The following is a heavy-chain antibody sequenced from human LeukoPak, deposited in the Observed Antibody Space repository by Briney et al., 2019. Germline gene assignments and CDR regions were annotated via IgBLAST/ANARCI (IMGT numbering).Heavy chain of an antibody. V-gene: IGHV3-48*03. Sequence: GGSLRLSCAASRLTINNYEMNWVRQAPGKGLEWVSYISGSDSTIYYADSVKGRFTISRDSAKNSLYLQMNSLRDEDTAVYYCATPGIAAAGTDYWGQGTLVTVSS. J-gene: IGHJ4*02. CDR1: RLTINNYE. CDR3: ATPGIAAAGTDY. D-gene: IGHD6-13*01. CDR2: ISGSDSTI.